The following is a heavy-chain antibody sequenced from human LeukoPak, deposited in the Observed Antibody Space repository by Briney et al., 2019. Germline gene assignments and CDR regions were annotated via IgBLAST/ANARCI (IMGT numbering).Heavy chain of an antibody. D-gene: IGHD3-10*01. J-gene: IGHJ3*02. CDR3: ARVAAVRGDDAFDI. V-gene: IGHV4-30-2*01. CDR1: GGSISSGGYY. CDR2: IYHSGST. Sequence: SETLSLTCTVSGGSISSGGYYWSWIRQPPGKGLEWIGYIYHSGSTYYNPSLKSRVTISVDKSKNQFSLKLSSVTAADTAVYYCARVAAVRGDDAFDIWGQGTMVTVSS.